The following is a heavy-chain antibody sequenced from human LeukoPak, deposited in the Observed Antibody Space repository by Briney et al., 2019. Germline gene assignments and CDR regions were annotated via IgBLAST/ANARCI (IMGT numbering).Heavy chain of an antibody. CDR2: IYYSGST. Sequence: SETLSLTCTVSGGSISSSSYYWGWIRQPPGKGLEWIGSIYYSGSTYYNPSLKSRVTISVDTSKNQFSLKLSSVTAADTAVYYCARDLRGSYGENIWGQGTLVTVSS. CDR1: GGSISSSSYY. J-gene: IGHJ4*02. V-gene: IGHV4-39*07. CDR3: ARDLRGSYGENI. D-gene: IGHD4-17*01.